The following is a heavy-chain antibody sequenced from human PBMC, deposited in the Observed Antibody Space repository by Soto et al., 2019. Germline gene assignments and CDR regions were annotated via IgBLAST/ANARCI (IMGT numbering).Heavy chain of an antibody. CDR3: AKDSRVTMVRGVIIPPGY. J-gene: IGHJ4*02. CDR2: INNDVTST. D-gene: IGHD3-10*01. V-gene: IGHV3-74*01. CDR1: GFTLSRYW. Sequence: GGSLSLSCAPSGFTLSRYWIQWVRQAPGKGLVWVAHINNDVTSTTYANSVKGRFTISRDNAENTLYLQMNSLGAEDTAVYFFAKDSRVTMVRGVIIPPGYWGQGTLVTV.